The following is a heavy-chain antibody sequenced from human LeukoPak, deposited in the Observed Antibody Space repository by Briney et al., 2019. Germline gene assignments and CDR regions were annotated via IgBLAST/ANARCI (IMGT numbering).Heavy chain of an antibody. Sequence: GASVTVSCLVSGYSFTALYIHWVRQAPGQGVEGMGWIDPNSGGTRSAHKFRGRVTMTRDASINTVYMDLSGLGSDDTAIYFCARDNYGPLDYWGQGTLVTVSS. CDR3: ARDNYGPLDY. CDR1: GYSFTALY. V-gene: IGHV1-2*02. D-gene: IGHD3-16*01. CDR2: IDPNSGGT. J-gene: IGHJ4*02.